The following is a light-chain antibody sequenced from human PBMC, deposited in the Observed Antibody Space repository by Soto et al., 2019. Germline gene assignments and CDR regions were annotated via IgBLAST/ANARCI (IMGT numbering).Light chain of an antibody. CDR3: TSYASGSSYVV. CDR2: DVN. CDR1: SSDIGGYDY. Sequence: QSVLTQPASVSGSPGQSITLSCTGTSSDIGGYDYVSWYQRHPGKAPKLIIYDVNNRPSGVSNRFSGSKSGNTASLTISGLQAEDEADYYCTSYASGSSYVVFGGGTKVTVL. J-gene: IGLJ2*01. V-gene: IGLV2-14*01.